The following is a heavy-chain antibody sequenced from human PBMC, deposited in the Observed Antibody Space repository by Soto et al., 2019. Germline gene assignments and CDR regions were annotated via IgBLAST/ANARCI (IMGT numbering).Heavy chain of an antibody. CDR2: INGASTTT. J-gene: IGHJ4*02. Sequence: DVQLVGSGGGLVQPGGSLRLSCVASGFPFSSYAMHWVRQAPGKGLEWISYINGASTTTFYADSVKGRFTVSRNNAKRSVYLQMSSLSHEDTAFYYCARDLSHWGQGMLVTVSS. CDR1: GFPFSSYA. V-gene: IGHV3-48*02. CDR3: ARDLSH.